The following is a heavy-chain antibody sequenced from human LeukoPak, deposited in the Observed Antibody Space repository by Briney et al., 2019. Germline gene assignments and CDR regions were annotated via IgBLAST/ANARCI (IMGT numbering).Heavy chain of an antibody. CDR1: GDSVSSNSVA. CDR2: TYYRSKWYN. Sequence: SQTLSLTCVISGDSVSSNSVAWNWIRQSPSRGLEWLGRTYYRSKWYNDYAVSVKSRIIINPDTSKNQFFLQLNSVTPEDTAVYYCAREGDYGMDAWGQGTTVTVSS. CDR3: AREGDYGMDA. J-gene: IGHJ6*02. V-gene: IGHV6-1*01.